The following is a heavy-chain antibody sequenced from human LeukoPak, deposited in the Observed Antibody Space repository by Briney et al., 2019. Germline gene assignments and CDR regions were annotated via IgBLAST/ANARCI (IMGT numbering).Heavy chain of an antibody. CDR2: IYYSGST. CDR1: GGSISSNSYY. D-gene: IGHD3-9*01. CDR3: AKNQILRYFDWLLLDAFDI. Sequence: SETLSLTCAVSGGSISSNSYYWGWIRQPPGKGLEWIGSIYYSGSTYYNPSLKSRVTISVDTSKNQFSLKLSSVTAADTAVYYCAKNQILRYFDWLLLDAFDIWGQGTMVTVSS. J-gene: IGHJ3*02. V-gene: IGHV4-39*07.